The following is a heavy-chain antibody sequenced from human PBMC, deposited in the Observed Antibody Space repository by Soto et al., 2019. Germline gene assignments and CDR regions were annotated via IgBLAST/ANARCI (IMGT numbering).Heavy chain of an antibody. CDR1: GLTFGSRA. D-gene: IGHD3-10*01. Sequence: GGSLRLSCVASGLTFGSRAMSWVRQAPGEGLQWVATITDNGGDAKYADSVRGRFVISRDNSKKTLYLQMTSLTAEDSAMYFCARGSTESYPGSRIFDFRGRGTLVTVSS. CDR2: ITDNGGDA. J-gene: IGHJ4*02. CDR3: ARGSTESYPGSRIFDF. V-gene: IGHV3-23*01.